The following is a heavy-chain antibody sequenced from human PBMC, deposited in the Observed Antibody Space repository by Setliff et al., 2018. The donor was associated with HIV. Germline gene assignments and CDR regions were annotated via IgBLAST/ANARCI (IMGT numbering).Heavy chain of an antibody. CDR2: IYYTGGT. V-gene: IGHV4-59*01. Sequence: SETLSLTCAVSGGPISGYWSWIRQPPGRGLEWIGYIYYTGGTNYNPSLNSRVTMSIDLSNNHPSLKLRSVTTADTAIYYCVGGQKWLAFDSWGQGTLVTVSS. D-gene: IGHD5-18*01. CDR3: VGGQKWLAFDS. CDR1: GGPISGY. J-gene: IGHJ4*02.